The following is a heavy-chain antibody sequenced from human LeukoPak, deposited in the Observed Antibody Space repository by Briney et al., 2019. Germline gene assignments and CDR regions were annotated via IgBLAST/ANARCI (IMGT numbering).Heavy chain of an antibody. Sequence: GGSLRLSCAASGFTFSSYSMNWVRQAPGKGLEWVSSISSSSSSYIYYADSVKGRFTISRDNSKNTLYLQMNSLRAEDTAVYYCARKEFSRERGGGATDYWGQGTLVTVSS. CDR2: ISSSSSSYI. D-gene: IGHD3-16*01. CDR1: GFTFSSYS. J-gene: IGHJ4*02. CDR3: ARKEFSRERGGGATDY. V-gene: IGHV3-21*01.